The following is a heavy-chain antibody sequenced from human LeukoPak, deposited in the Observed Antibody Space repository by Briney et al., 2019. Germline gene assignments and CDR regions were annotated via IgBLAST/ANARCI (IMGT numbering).Heavy chain of an antibody. V-gene: IGHV4-59*08. Sequence: SETLSLTCTVSGGSISSYYWSWIRQPPGKGLEWIGYIYYSGSTNYNPSLKSRVTISVDTSKNQFSLKLSSVTAADTAVYYCASTLRFLPYRRFDYWGQGTLVTVPS. D-gene: IGHD3-3*01. CDR3: ASTLRFLPYRRFDY. J-gene: IGHJ4*02. CDR1: GGSISSYY. CDR2: IYYSGST.